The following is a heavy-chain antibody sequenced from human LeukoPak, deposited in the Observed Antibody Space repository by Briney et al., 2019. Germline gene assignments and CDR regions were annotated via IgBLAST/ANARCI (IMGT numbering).Heavy chain of an antibody. Sequence: PGGSLRRSCAASGFSFSSAAMTWVRQAPGKGLEWVSLIGTIGYSTYYADSVKGRFTISRDNSKNTLSLQMNSLRVEDTAIYYCAKDIQLSTWGLGTMVTVSS. D-gene: IGHD5-24*01. V-gene: IGHV3-23*01. J-gene: IGHJ3*01. CDR1: GFSFSSAA. CDR2: IGTIGYST. CDR3: AKDIQLST.